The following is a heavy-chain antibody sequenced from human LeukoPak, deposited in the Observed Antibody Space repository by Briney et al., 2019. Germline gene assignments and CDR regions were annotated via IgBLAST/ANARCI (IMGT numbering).Heavy chain of an antibody. CDR1: GGSISSGDYY. Sequence: PSETLSLTCTVSGGSISSGDYYWSWIRQPPGKGLEWIGYIYYSGSTNYNPSLKSRDTISVDTSKNQFSLKLSSVTAADTAVYYCASSGGYTKYFQHWGQGTLVTVSS. CDR2: IYYSGST. D-gene: IGHD6-13*01. CDR3: ASSGGYTKYFQH. J-gene: IGHJ1*01. V-gene: IGHV4-61*08.